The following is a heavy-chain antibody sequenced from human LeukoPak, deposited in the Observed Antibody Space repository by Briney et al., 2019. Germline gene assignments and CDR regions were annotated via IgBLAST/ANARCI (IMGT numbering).Heavy chain of an antibody. J-gene: IGHJ4*02. CDR1: GGSISSYY. D-gene: IGHD6-19*01. CDR3: ARVLGYSSGWQIDY. CDR2: IYYTGST. Sequence: PSETLSLTCTVSGGSISSYYWSWIRQPPGKGLEWIGYIYYTGSTNYNPSLKSRVTISLDTSKNQFSLRLSSVTAADTAVYYCARVLGYSSGWQIDYWGQGTLVTASS. V-gene: IGHV4-59*08.